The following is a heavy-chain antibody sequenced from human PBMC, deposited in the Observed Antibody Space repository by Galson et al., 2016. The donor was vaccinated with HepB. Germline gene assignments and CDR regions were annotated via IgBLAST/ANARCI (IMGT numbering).Heavy chain of an antibody. CDR3: ARDRGLGGWHPYLDY. D-gene: IGHD6-19*01. Sequence: SVKVSCKASGYTFTGYYMHWVRQAPGQGLEWMGWINPNTGGTNYAQKFQGWVTMTRDTSISTAYMELSRLRSDDTAVYYCARDRGLGGWHPYLDYWGQGTLVTVSS. V-gene: IGHV1-2*04. CDR1: GYTFTGYY. J-gene: IGHJ4*02. CDR2: INPNTGGT.